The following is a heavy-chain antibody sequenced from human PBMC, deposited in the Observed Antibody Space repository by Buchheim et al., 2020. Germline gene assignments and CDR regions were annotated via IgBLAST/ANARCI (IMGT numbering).Heavy chain of an antibody. CDR1: GGSISSHY. V-gene: IGHV4-59*08. D-gene: IGHD3-16*01. CDR2: IYYSGST. Sequence: QVQPQESGPGLVKPSETLSLTCTVSGGSISSHYWSWIRQPPGKGLEWIAYIYYSGSTDYNPSLKSRVTISVDTSKNQFSLTLNSVTAADTAVYYCARSASRVNFVWGSWGQGTL. CDR3: ARSASRVNFVWGS. J-gene: IGHJ5*02.